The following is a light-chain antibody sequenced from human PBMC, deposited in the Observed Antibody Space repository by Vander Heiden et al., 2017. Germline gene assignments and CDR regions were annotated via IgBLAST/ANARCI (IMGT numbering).Light chain of an antibody. CDR1: QSISTY. CDR2: GAS. Sequence: DIQLTQFPSSLSASVGDRVTSTCRASQSISTYLNWYQQKPGKAPKLLIYGASSLQSGVPSRFSGSGSGTDFTLTISSLQPDDFATYYCQQNYNTPYTFGQGTELEIK. CDR3: QQNYNTPYT. V-gene: IGKV1-39*01. J-gene: IGKJ2*01.